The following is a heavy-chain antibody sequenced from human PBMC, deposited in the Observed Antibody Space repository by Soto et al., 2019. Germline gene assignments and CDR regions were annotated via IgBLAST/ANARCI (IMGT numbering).Heavy chain of an antibody. CDR3: ASGSSAWLPYFDY. D-gene: IGHD5-12*01. J-gene: IGHJ4*02. CDR2: INSANGNT. V-gene: IGHV1-3*01. Sequence: ASLKVSCKASGYTFTIHAMHWVRQAPGQRLEWMGWINSANGNTKYSQKFQGRATITRDTSASTAYMELSSLRSEDTAVYFCASGSSAWLPYFDYWGQGSLVTVSS. CDR1: GYTFTIHA.